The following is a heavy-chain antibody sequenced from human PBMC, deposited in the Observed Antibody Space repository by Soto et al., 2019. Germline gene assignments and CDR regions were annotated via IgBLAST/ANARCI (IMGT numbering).Heavy chain of an antibody. CDR2: IIPILGTA. D-gene: IGHD1-1*01. J-gene: IGHJ6*02. CDR1: GGTFSSDA. CDR3: ARDRGAXWNGPYYFYARDV. Sequence: QVQLVQSGAEVKKPGSSVKVSCKASGGTFSSDAISWVRQAPGQGLEWIGGIIPILGTANYAQKFHGRVTITADETTSTAYMELSSLRSEDTAVYYCARDRGAXWNGPYYFYARDVWGQGTTVTVAS. V-gene: IGHV1-69*12.